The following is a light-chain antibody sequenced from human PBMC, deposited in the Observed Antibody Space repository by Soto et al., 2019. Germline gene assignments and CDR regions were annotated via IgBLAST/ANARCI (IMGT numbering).Light chain of an antibody. J-gene: IGKJ4*01. CDR1: QSISSY. CDR2: AAS. CDR3: QQSYSRVT. V-gene: IGKV1-39*01. Sequence: DIQMTQSPSSLSASVGDRVTITCRASQSISSYLNWYQQKPGKAPKLLIYAASSLQSGVPSRFSGSGSGTDFTLTISSLQPEDFATYYCQQSYSRVTFGGGPKVDIK.